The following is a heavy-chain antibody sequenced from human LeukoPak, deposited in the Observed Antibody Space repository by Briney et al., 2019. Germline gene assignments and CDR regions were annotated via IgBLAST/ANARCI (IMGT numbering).Heavy chain of an antibody. V-gene: IGHV3-43D*04. Sequence: GGSLRLSCAASGFTFDDYAMHWVRQAPGKGLEWVSLISWDGGSTYYADSVKGRFTISRDNSKNTLYLQMNSLRAEDTAVYYCAKESFIAVAGTGDYWGQGTLVTVSS. CDR1: GFTFDDYA. CDR3: AKESFIAVAGTGDY. CDR2: ISWDGGST. J-gene: IGHJ4*02. D-gene: IGHD6-19*01.